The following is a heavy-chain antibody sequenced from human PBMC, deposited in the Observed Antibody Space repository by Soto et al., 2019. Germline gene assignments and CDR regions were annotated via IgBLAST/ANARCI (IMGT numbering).Heavy chain of an antibody. CDR3: ARDAGGRGGQFDP. V-gene: IGHV4-59*01. CDR2: INYSGST. J-gene: IGHJ5*02. CDR1: GGSMSSYY. Sequence: QVQLQESGPGLVKPSETLSLTCAVSGGSMSSYYWSWIRQPPGKGLEWIGYINYSGSTNYNPSLRSRVTISEDTSKNQFSLKLSSVTAADPAVYYCARDAGGRGGQFDPWGQGTLVTVSS. D-gene: IGHD3-10*01.